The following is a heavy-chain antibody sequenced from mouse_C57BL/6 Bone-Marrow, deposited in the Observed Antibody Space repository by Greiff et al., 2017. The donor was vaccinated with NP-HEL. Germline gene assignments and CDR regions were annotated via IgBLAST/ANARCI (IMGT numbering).Heavy chain of an antibody. J-gene: IGHJ1*03. CDR1: GFTFSDYG. CDR3: ARHIYHWYFDV. V-gene: IGHV5-15*01. CDR2: ISNLAYSI. Sequence: DVKLVESGGGLVQPGGSLKLSCAASGFTFSDYGMAWVRQAPRKGPAWVAFISNLAYSIYYADTVTGRFTISRENAKNTLYLEMSSLRSEDTAMYYCARHIYHWYFDVWGTGTTVTVSS. D-gene: IGHD1-3*01.